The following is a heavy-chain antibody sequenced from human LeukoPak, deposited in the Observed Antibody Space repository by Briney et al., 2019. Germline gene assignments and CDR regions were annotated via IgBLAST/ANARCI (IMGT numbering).Heavy chain of an antibody. J-gene: IGHJ4*02. Sequence: GGSLRLSCAASGLNFRKSWMTWVRQAPGRGLEWVAGIRDDGSENFYVDSVKGRFTISRDNAKNSLYLQMNSLRAEDTAVYYCTNWGDAWGLDFWGQGILVSVSS. CDR2: IRDDGSEN. V-gene: IGHV3-7*01. D-gene: IGHD7-27*01. CDR3: TNWGDAWGLDF. CDR1: GLNFRKSW.